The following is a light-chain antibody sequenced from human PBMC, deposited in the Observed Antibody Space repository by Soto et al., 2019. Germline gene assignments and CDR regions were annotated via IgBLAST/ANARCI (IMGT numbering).Light chain of an antibody. CDR3: AAWDDTLSAL. CDR1: SSNIGRNY. Sequence: QSVLTQPPSASGTPGQRVTISCSGRSSNIGRNYVYWYQQLPGMAPKLLIYRNNQRPSGVPDRFSGSKSGTSASLAISGLRSEDEADYYCAAWDDTLSALFGGGTKVTVL. CDR2: RNN. J-gene: IGLJ2*01. V-gene: IGLV1-47*01.